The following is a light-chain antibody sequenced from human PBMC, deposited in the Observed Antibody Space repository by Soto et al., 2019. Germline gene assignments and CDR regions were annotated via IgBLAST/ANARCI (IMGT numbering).Light chain of an antibody. J-gene: IGLJ1*01. CDR1: SSDVGSYNL. V-gene: IGLV2-23*01. Sequence: QSVLTQPASVSGSPGQSITISCTGTSSDVGSYNLVSWYQQHPGKAPKLMIYEGSKRPSGVSNRFSGSKSGNTASLTISGLQAEDEADYYCCSYAGSSTPHVFGTGPKVTVL. CDR2: EGS. CDR3: CSYAGSSTPHV.